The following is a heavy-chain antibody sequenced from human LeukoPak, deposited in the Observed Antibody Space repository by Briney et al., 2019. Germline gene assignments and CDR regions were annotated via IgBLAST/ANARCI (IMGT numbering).Heavy chain of an antibody. CDR3: AKDVGWSGSYDNSFDY. J-gene: IGHJ4*02. V-gene: IGHV3-9*01. D-gene: IGHD1-26*01. CDR2: ISWNSGSI. Sequence: GGSLRLSCAASGFTFDDYAVHWVRQAPGKGLEWVSGISWNSGSIGYADSVKGRFTISRDNAKNSLYLQMNSLRAEDTALYYCAKDVGWSGSYDNSFDYWGQGTLVTVSS. CDR1: GFTFDDYA.